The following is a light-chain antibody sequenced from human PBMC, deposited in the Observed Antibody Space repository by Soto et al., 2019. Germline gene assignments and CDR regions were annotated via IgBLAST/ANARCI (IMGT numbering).Light chain of an antibody. Sequence: DIQMTQSPSSLSASVGDRVTITCRASQGISNYLAWYQQKPGKVPKLLIYAASTLQSGVPSRFSGSGSGTDFTLTISSLQPEDVATYYCQKYNSAPQITSGQGTRLEIK. V-gene: IGKV1-27*01. CDR2: AAS. CDR1: QGISNY. J-gene: IGKJ5*01. CDR3: QKYNSAPQIT.